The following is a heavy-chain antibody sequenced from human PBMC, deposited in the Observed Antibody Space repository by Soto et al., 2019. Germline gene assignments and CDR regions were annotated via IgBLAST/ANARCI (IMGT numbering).Heavy chain of an antibody. V-gene: IGHV3-23*01. D-gene: IGHD6-13*01. CDR3: AKDPIAAAGYYYYYGMDV. CDR2: ILVDGRT. Sequence: PGGSLRLSCAASGFICSSYDMSWVRQAPGKGLEWVSTILVDGRTFYVDSVKGRFTISRDSSQNTVYLQMNSLRAEDTAVYYCAKDPIAAAGYYYYYGMDVQGQGPKFTVSS. J-gene: IGHJ6*02. CDR1: GFICSSYD.